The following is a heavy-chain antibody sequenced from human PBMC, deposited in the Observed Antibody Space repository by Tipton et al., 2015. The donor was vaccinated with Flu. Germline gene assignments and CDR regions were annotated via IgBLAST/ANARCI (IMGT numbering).Heavy chain of an antibody. Sequence: GSLRLSCAASGFTFSSYSMNWVRQAPGKGLEWVSSISSSSSYIYYADSVKGRFTISRDNAKNSLYLQMNSLRAEDTAVYYCARSEISTSSFRLFYYYTDVWGKGTTVTVSS. CDR3: ARSEISTSSFRLFYYYTDV. CDR1: GFTFSSYS. V-gene: IGHV3-21*01. J-gene: IGHJ6*03. D-gene: IGHD2-2*01. CDR2: ISSSSSYI.